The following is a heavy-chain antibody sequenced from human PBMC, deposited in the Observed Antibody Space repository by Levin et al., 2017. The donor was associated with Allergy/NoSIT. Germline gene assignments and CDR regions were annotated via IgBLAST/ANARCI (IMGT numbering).Heavy chain of an antibody. Sequence: SETLSLTCTVSGGSISSSSYYWGWIRQPPGKGLEWIGSIYYSGSTYYNPSLKSRVTISVDTSKNQFSLKLSSVTAADTAVYYCARHVGYCQWLAWGCWYFDRWGRGTLVTVSS. D-gene: IGHD6-19*01. V-gene: IGHV4-39*01. CDR1: GGSISSSSYY. J-gene: IGHJ2*01. CDR3: ARHVGYCQWLAWGCWYFDR. CDR2: IYYSGST.